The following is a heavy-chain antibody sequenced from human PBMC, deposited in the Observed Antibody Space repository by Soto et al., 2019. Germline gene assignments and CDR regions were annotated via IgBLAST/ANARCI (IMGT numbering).Heavy chain of an antibody. J-gene: IGHJ5*02. D-gene: IGHD6-13*01. CDR3: AIIAAAGWFDP. CDR1: SGSISSSNW. CDR2: IYHSGST. Sequence: PSETLSLTCAVSSGSISSSNWWSWVRQPPGKGLEWIGEIYHSGSTNYNPSLKSQVTISVDKSKNQFSLKLSSVTAADTAVYYCAIIAAAGWFDPWGQGTLVTVSS. V-gene: IGHV4-4*02.